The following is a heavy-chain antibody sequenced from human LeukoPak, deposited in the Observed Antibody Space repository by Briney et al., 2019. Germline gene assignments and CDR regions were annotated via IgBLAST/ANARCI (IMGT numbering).Heavy chain of an antibody. D-gene: IGHD3-22*01. CDR1: GGSFSGYY. Sequence: SETLSLTCAVYGGSFSGYYWSWIRQPPGKGLEWIGEINHSGSTNYNPSLKSRVTISVDTSKNQFSLKLSSVTAADTAVYYYARTLYDSSGYVDYWGQGTLVTVSS. V-gene: IGHV4-34*01. CDR2: INHSGST. J-gene: IGHJ4*02. CDR3: ARTLYDSSGYVDY.